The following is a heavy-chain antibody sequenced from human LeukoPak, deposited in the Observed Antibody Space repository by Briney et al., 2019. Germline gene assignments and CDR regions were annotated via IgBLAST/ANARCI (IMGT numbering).Heavy chain of an antibody. J-gene: IGHJ4*02. CDR1: GFTFSSYD. V-gene: IGHV3-23*01. CDR2: ISEIISGT. Sequence: PGGSLRLSCTASGFTFSSYDMSWARQAPGKALEWVSSISEIISGTYYADSVKGRFTISRDTSKNTLYLQMNSLRAEDTAIYYCARASSSSRPYYFDYWGQGTLVTVSS. D-gene: IGHD6-6*01. CDR3: ARASSSSRPYYFDY.